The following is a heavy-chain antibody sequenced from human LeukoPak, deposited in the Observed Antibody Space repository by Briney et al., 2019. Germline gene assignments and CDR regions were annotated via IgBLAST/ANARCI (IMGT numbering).Heavy chain of an antibody. CDR2: IYYSGST. CDR1: GGSISSSSYY. CDR3: ARSPLYYDIFDY. D-gene: IGHD3-9*01. J-gene: IGHJ4*02. V-gene: IGHV4-39*01. Sequence: SETLSLTCTVSGGSISSSSYYWGWIRQPPGKGLEWIGSIYYSGSTYYNPSLKSRVTISVDTSKNQFSLKLSSVTAADTAVYYCARSPLYYDIFDYWGQGTLVTVSS.